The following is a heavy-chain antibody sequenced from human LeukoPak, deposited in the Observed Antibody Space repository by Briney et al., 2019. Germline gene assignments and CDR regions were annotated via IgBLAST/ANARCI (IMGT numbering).Heavy chain of an antibody. Sequence: SETLSLTCTVSGGSISSYYWSWIRQTPGKGLEWIGNIFDSGDTNYNPSLQSRVTISVDTSKKQFSLKLRSVTAADTAVYYCTRRLSNGATLNYFDYWGQGTLVTVSS. V-gene: IGHV4-59*08. CDR3: TRRLSNGATLNYFDY. D-gene: IGHD4/OR15-4a*01. CDR1: GGSISSYY. J-gene: IGHJ4*02. CDR2: IFDSGDT.